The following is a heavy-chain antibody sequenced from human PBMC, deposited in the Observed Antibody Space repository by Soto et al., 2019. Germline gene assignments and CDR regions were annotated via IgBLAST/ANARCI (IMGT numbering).Heavy chain of an antibody. J-gene: IGHJ4*02. Sequence: PSETLSLTCTVSGGSINTLYWRWVRQPARKGLEWIGRIFCSGCTSFSPSIESRVAMSVDTSTNHFSLSLSSVTAADMAVYYCAREGSYSAYNFAHGIQLWSFDFWGQGALVTVSS. D-gene: IGHD5-12*01. V-gene: IGHV4-4*07. CDR2: IFCSGCT. CDR3: AREGSYSAYNFAHGIQLWSFDF. CDR1: GGSINTLY.